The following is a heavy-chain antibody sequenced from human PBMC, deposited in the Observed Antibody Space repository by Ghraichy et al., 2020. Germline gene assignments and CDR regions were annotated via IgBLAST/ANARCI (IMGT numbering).Heavy chain of an antibody. Sequence: GESLNISCAASGFTFSNAWMSWVRQAPGKGLEWVGRIKSKTDGGTTDYAAPVKGRFTISRDDSKNTLYLQMNSLKTEDTAVYYCTTGFLGYCTGGVCSYGDYSFDYWGQGTLVTVSS. J-gene: IGHJ4*02. V-gene: IGHV3-15*01. CDR3: TTGFLGYCTGGVCSYGDYSFDY. CDR1: GFTFSNAW. CDR2: IKSKTDGGTT. D-gene: IGHD2-8*02.